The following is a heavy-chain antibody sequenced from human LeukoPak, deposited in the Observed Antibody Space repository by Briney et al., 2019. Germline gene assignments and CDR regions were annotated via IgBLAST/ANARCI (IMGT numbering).Heavy chain of an antibody. D-gene: IGHD4-23*01. CDR2: IYYSGST. CDR3: AKGYYGGSATHFDS. J-gene: IGHJ4*02. V-gene: IGHV4-39*01. Sequence: SETLSLTCTVSGGSISSSSYYWGWIRQPPGKGLEWIGSIYYSGSTYYNPSLKSRVTISVDTSKNQFSLKLSSVTAADTAVYYCAKGYYGGSATHFDSWGRGTLVTVSS. CDR1: GGSISSSSYY.